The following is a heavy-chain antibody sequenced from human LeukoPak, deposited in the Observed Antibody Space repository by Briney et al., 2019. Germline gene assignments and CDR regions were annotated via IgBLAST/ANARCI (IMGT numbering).Heavy chain of an antibody. CDR1: GGSFSGYY. D-gene: IGHD1-1*01. V-gene: IGHV4-34*01. CDR3: ARGAGGYRFDP. J-gene: IGHJ5*02. CDR2: INHSGST. Sequence: SETLSLICAVYGGSFSGYYWSWIRQPPGKGLEWIGEINHSGSTNYNPSLKSRVTISVDTSKNQFSLKLSSVTAADTAVYYCARGAGGYRFDPWGLGTLVTVSS.